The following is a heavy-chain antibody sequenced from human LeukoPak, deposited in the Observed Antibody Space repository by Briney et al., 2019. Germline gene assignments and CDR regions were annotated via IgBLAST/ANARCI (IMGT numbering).Heavy chain of an antibody. J-gene: IGHJ4*02. CDR2: INHSGST. Sequence: ASETLSLTCAVYGGSFSGYYWSWIRQPPGKGLEWIGEINHSGSTNYNPSLKSRVTISVDTSKNQFPLKLSSVTAADTAVYYCARANDYAHDYWGQGTLVTVSS. CDR1: GGSFSGYY. CDR3: ARANDYAHDY. D-gene: IGHD4-17*01. V-gene: IGHV4-34*01.